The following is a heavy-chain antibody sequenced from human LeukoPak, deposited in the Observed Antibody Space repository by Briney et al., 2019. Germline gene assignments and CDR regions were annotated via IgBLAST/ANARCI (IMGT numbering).Heavy chain of an antibody. CDR3: TRESGAFSPFGF. J-gene: IGHJ4*02. CDR2: VHLNGAT. Sequence: SETLSLTCGVSGGSIITTNWWSWVRQPPGKGLEWIGEVHLNGATNYNPSLESRVSMSIDKSKNQLSLKLGSVTAADTATYYCTRESGAFSPFGFWGQGTLVTVPS. V-gene: IGHV4-4*02. CDR1: GGSIITTNW. D-gene: IGHD1-26*01.